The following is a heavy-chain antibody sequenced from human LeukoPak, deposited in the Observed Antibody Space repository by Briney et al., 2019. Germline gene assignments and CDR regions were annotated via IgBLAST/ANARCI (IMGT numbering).Heavy chain of an antibody. CDR2: IMPIFGTA. CDR1: GGRFSSYA. D-gene: IGHD6-19*01. Sequence: SVKVSCKASGGRFSSYAISWVRQAPGQGLEWMGGIMPIFGTANYAQKFQSRVTITADKSTSTAYMELSSLRSEDTAVYYCARDLHQLAAVAAEYYYYMDVWGKGTTVTISS. CDR3: ARDLHQLAAVAAEYYYYMDV. J-gene: IGHJ6*03. V-gene: IGHV1-69*06.